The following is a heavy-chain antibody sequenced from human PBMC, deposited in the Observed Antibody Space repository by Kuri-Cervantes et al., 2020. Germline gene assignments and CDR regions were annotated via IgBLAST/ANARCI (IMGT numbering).Heavy chain of an antibody. J-gene: IGHJ6*02. CDR1: GFTFSSYS. Sequence: GESLKISCAASGFTFSSYSMNWVRHAPGKGLGWVSSISSSSSYIYYADSVNGRFTITRDNAKNSLYLQMNSLRDEDTAVYYCARYLGGPYYYYGMDVWGQGTTVTVSS. V-gene: IGHV3-21*01. CDR2: ISSSSSYI. CDR3: ARYLGGPYYYYGMDV.